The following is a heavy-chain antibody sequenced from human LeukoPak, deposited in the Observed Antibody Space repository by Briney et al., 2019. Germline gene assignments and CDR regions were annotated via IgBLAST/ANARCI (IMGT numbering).Heavy chain of an antibody. CDR3: ARDKGYCSGGSCPGGELFDY. V-gene: IGHV3-21*01. J-gene: IGHJ4*02. D-gene: IGHD2-15*01. Sequence: GGSLRLSCAASGFTFSSYSMNWVRQAPGKGLEWVSSISSSSSYIYYADSVKGRFTISRDNAKNSLYLQINSLRAEDTAVYYCARDKGYCSGGSCPGGELFDYWGQGTLVTVSS. CDR2: ISSSSSYI. CDR1: GFTFSSYS.